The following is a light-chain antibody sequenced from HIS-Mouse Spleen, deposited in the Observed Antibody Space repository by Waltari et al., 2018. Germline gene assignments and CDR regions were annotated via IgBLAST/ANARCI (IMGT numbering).Light chain of an antibody. CDR1: ALPKQY. Sequence: SYELTQPPSVSVSPGQTARITCSGDALPKQYAYWYQQKPGQAPVLVIYKDSERPSGIPEGCSAFSSGTTVTVTISGVQTEDEADYYCQSADSSGTYQDVGFGGGTKLTVL. J-gene: IGLJ2*01. CDR2: KDS. CDR3: QSADSSGTYQDVG. V-gene: IGLV3-25*03.